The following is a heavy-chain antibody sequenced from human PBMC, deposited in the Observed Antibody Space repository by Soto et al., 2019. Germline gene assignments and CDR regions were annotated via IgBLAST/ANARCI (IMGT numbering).Heavy chain of an antibody. CDR2: IIPIFGTA. V-gene: IGHV1-69*13. CDR1: GGPFSSYA. J-gene: IGHJ6*02. Sequence: SVKVSCKASGGPFSSYAISWVRQAPGQGLEWMGGIIPIFGTANYAQKFQGRVTITADESTSTAYMELSSLRSEDTAVYYCASTPEIVATIDMRSSYYYGMDVWGQGTTVTVSS. CDR3: ASTPEIVATIDMRSSYYYGMDV. D-gene: IGHD5-12*01.